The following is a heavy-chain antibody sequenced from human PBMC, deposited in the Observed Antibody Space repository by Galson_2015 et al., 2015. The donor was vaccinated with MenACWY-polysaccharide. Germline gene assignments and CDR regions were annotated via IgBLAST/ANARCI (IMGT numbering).Heavy chain of an antibody. D-gene: IGHD4-11*01. Sequence: SVKVSCKASGYTFTNHFITWVRQAPGQGLEWMGWISGNDGDTDYAQKFQGRVTMTKDTSTSTVYMDLRSLKSDDTAIYYCASSSSYYDYYSDLWGRGTLVTVSS. V-gene: IGHV1-18*01. J-gene: IGHJ2*01. CDR1: GYTFTNHF. CDR3: ASSSSYYDYYSDL. CDR2: ISGNDGDT.